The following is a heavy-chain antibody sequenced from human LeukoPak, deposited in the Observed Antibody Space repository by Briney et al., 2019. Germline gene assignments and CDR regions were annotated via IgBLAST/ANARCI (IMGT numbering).Heavy chain of an antibody. CDR2: IYPGDSDT. CDR1: GYSFSTYW. V-gene: IGHV5-51*01. Sequence: GESLKISCKGSGYSFSTYWIGWVRPMSGKGLEWMGIIYPGDSDTRYSPSFQGQVTISVDKSISTAYLQWSSLKASDTAMYFCARPFETGDAFDIWGQGTMVTVSS. D-gene: IGHD3-9*01. J-gene: IGHJ3*02. CDR3: ARPFETGDAFDI.